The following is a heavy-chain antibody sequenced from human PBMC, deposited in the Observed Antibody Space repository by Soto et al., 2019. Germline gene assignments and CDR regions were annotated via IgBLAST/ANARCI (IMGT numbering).Heavy chain of an antibody. V-gene: IGHV1-8*01. J-gene: IGHJ6*02. CDR2: MNPDSGNT. D-gene: IGHD6-13*01. CDR3: ARRGYSSSWYYYYYYGMDV. Sequence: QVQLVQSGAEVKKPGASVKVSCKASGYTFTSYDINWVLQATGQGLEWMGWMNPDSGNTGYAQKLQGRVTMTRNTSIGTAYMELTSLRSEDTDLYSCARRGYSSSWYYYYYYGMDVWGQGTTVTVSS. CDR1: GYTFTSYD.